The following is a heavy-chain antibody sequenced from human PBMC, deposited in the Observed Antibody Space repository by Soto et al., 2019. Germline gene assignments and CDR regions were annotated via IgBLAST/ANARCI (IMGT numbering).Heavy chain of an antibody. CDR1: GGSFSGYY. Sequence: SETLSLTCAVYGGSFSGYYWSWIRQPPGKGLEWIGEINHSGSTNYNPSLKSRVTISVDTSKNQFSLKLSSVTAADTAVYYCARLRGYSYGYYYYGMDVWGQGTTVTVSS. V-gene: IGHV4-34*01. CDR2: INHSGST. CDR3: ARLRGYSYGYYYYGMDV. D-gene: IGHD5-18*01. J-gene: IGHJ6*02.